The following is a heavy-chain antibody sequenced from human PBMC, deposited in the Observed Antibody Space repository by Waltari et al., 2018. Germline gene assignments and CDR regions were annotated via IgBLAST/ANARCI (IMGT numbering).Heavy chain of an antibody. D-gene: IGHD7-27*01. J-gene: IGHJ1*01. CDR2: IFADGTT. Sequence: SGGGLVQPGGSLRASCTAPGATLESNYMNWLRQAPGKGLEWISVIFADGTTHFADSVRGRFVISRDKSENTLYLQMNFVRADDSSVYYCTRGGHPNSWGQGTLVTVSS. V-gene: IGHV3-66*02. CDR1: GATLESNY. CDR3: TRGGHPNS.